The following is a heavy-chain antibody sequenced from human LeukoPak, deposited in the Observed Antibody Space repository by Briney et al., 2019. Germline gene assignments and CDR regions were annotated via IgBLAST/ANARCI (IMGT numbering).Heavy chain of an antibody. V-gene: IGHV3-13*05. CDR3: ARGLRYCSGGSCYNSDAFDI. CDR1: GFXFSSYD. D-gene: IGHD2-15*01. Sequence: GGSLRLSCAASGFXFSSYDIHWVRQATGKGLEWVSAIGTAGDPYYPGSVKGRFTISRENAKNSLYLQMISLRAGDTAVYYCARGLRYCSGGSCYNSDAFDIWGQGTMVTVSS. CDR2: IGTAGDP. J-gene: IGHJ3*02.